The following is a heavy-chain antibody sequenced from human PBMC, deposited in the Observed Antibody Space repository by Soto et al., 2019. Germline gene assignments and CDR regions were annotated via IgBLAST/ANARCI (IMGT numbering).Heavy chain of an antibody. CDR1: GGTFSSYA. CDR2: IIPIFGTA. J-gene: IGHJ4*01. D-gene: IGHD2-21*02. Sequence: SVKVSCKASGGTFSSYAISWVRQAPGQGLEWMGGIIPIFGTANYAQKFQGRVTITADESTSTAYMELSSLRSEDTAVYYCARARVVTAIHYYFDYWGHGTLVTVSS. V-gene: IGHV1-69*13. CDR3: ARARVVTAIHYYFDY.